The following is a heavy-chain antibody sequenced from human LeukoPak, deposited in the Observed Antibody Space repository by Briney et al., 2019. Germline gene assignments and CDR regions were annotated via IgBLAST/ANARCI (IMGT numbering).Heavy chain of an antibody. CDR1: GYTFTGYY. CDR2: INPNSGGT. CDR3: ARDAVCSSGWQS. D-gene: IGHD6-19*01. Sequence: GASVKVSCKASGYTFTGYYMHWVRQAPGQGLEWMGRINPNSGGTNYAQKFQGRVTMTRDTSISTAYMELSRLRSDDTAVYYCARDAVCSSGWQSWGQGTLVTVSS. J-gene: IGHJ4*02. V-gene: IGHV1-2*06.